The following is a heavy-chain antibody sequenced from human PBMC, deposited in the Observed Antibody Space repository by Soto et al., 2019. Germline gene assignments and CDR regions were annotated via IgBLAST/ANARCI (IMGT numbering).Heavy chain of an antibody. D-gene: IGHD2-21*01. CDR2: ISAYNGNT. CDR3: ATDPYCGSAPGCSALDA. CDR1: GYPFTSSG. Sequence: QVHLVQSGGEVKKPGASVKVSCKASGYPFTSSGFSWVRQAPGQGLEWMGWISAYNGNTLYAQKFKGRVTMTTDTSTSTAYMELGSLRSDDTAVYYCATDPYCGSAPGCSALDAWGQGITVTVSS. V-gene: IGHV1-18*04. J-gene: IGHJ6*02.